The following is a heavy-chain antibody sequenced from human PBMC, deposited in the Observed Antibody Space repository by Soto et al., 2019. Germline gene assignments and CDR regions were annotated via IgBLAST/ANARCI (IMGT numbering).Heavy chain of an antibody. D-gene: IGHD6-13*01. CDR2: ISYDGSNK. Sequence: GGSLRLSCAASGFTFSSYAMHWVRQAPGKGLEWVAVISYDGSNKYYADSVKGRFTISRDNAKNSLYLQMNSLRAEDTAVYYCARDPSAAAFLCDYWGQGTLVTVSS. J-gene: IGHJ4*02. CDR1: GFTFSSYA. CDR3: ARDPSAAAFLCDY. V-gene: IGHV3-30-3*01.